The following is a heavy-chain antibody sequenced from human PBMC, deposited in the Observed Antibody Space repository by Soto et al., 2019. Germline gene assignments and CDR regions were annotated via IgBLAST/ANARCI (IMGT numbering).Heavy chain of an antibody. CDR1: GGTFSSSA. D-gene: IGHD3-3*02. CDR3: ARDNGRPQLGGNYYYITDV. V-gene: IGHV1-69*12. Sequence: QVQLVQSGAEVKEPGSSVKVSCQASGGTFSSSALSWVRQAPGQGLEWMGGIIPLFRTPDYAQKFQGRVTITAEESTSTTYMELSSLRSEDTAIYYCARDNGRPQLGGNYYYITDVWGQGTTITVSS. J-gene: IGHJ6*02. CDR2: IIPLFRTP.